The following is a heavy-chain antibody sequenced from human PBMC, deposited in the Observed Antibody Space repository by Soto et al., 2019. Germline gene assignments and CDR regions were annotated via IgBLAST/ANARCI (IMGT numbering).Heavy chain of an antibody. CDR2: ISGSGGST. CDR3: TKRPVLAAMSVHYSFDY. Sequence: EVQLLESGGGLVQPGGSLRLSCAASGFTFTNYAMGWVRQAPGKGLEWVSAISGSGGSTYYADSVTGRFTMSRDNTKNSLVLQRNCRRAEATAAYFCTKRPVLAAMSVHYSFDYCGQGNLVTVAS. V-gene: IGHV3-23*01. CDR1: GFTFTNYA. J-gene: IGHJ4*02. D-gene: IGHD3-3*02.